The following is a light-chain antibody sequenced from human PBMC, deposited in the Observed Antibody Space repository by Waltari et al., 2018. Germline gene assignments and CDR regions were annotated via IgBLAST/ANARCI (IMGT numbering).Light chain of an antibody. CDR1: QSISFN. CDR2: HAS. J-gene: IGKJ5*01. V-gene: IGKV3-15*01. Sequence: EILMTQSPATLSLSPGERATLSCRASQSISFNLASYQQRPGQPPRLLIFHASTRATGVPARFSGSGSGTEFTLTIRTLQSEDSAVYYCQQYNVWPPITFGQGTRLEIK. CDR3: QQYNVWPPIT.